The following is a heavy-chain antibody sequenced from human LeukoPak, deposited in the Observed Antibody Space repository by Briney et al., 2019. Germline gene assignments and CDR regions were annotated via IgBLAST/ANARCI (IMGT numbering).Heavy chain of an antibody. D-gene: IGHD6-6*01. J-gene: IGHJ4*02. CDR1: GFTFSSYA. CDR2: ISGSGGST. CDR3: AKALGPYSSSPDDY. Sequence: PGGSLRLSCEASGFTFSSYAMSWVRQAPGKGLEWVSAISGSGGSTYYADSVKGRFTISRDNSKNTLYLQMNSLRAEDTAVYYCAKALGPYSSSPDDYWGQGTLVTVSS. V-gene: IGHV3-23*01.